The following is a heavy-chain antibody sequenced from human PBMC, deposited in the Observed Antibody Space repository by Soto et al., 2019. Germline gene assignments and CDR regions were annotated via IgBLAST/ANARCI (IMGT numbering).Heavy chain of an antibody. J-gene: IGHJ6*02. V-gene: IGHV4-59*01. CDR3: ARARGVLWFGELPQSYYYYGLDV. CDR2: IYYSGST. CDR1: GGSISSYY. D-gene: IGHD3-10*01. Sequence: ASETLSLTCTVSGGSISSYYWSWIRQPPGKGLEWIGYIYYSGSTNYNPSLKSRVTISVDTSKNQFSLKLSSVTAADTAVYYCARARGVLWFGELPQSYYYYGLDVWGQGTTVT.